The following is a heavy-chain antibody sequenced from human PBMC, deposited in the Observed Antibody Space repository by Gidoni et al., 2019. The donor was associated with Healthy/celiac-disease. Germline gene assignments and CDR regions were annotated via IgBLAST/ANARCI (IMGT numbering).Heavy chain of an antibody. D-gene: IGHD3-22*01. CDR2: ITHTGST. CDR3: ARGRYHDSSGFPY. Sequence: QVQLQQWGAGLLKPSETLSLTCAMSGPSFSGYSWRWIRQSPGRGLEWIAEITHTGSTNYKPSLRSRVTISVDASKNQFSLQLRSVTAADTAVYYCARGRYHDSSGFPYWGQGTLVTVSS. J-gene: IGHJ4*02. V-gene: IGHV4-34*01. CDR1: GPSFSGYS.